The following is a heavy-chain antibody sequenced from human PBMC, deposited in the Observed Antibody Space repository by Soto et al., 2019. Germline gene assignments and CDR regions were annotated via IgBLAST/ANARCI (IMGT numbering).Heavy chain of an antibody. V-gene: IGHV1-3*01. CDR3: ARDVSIAAALYDY. CDR1: GFTFTSSA. J-gene: IGHJ4*02. D-gene: IGHD6-13*01. Sequence: ASVKVSCKASGFTFTSSAMQWVRQAPGQRLEWMGWINAGNGNTKYSQKFQGRVTITRDTSASTAYMELSSLRSEDTAVYYCARDVSIAAALYDYWGQGTLVTVSS. CDR2: INAGNGNT.